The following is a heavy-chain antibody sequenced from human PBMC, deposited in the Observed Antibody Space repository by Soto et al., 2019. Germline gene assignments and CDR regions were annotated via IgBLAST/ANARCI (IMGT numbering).Heavy chain of an antibody. Sequence: EVQLVESGGGLVKPGGSLRLSCAASGFTFSNAWMNWVRQAPGKGLEWVGRIKSKTDGGTTDYAAPVKGRFTISSDDSNNTLYLQMNSLKTEDTAVYYCTTPFAYDSSGYYSDYWGQGTLVTVSS. CDR3: TTPFAYDSSGYYSDY. J-gene: IGHJ4*02. CDR2: IKSKTDGGTT. D-gene: IGHD3-22*01. CDR1: GFTFSNAW. V-gene: IGHV3-15*07.